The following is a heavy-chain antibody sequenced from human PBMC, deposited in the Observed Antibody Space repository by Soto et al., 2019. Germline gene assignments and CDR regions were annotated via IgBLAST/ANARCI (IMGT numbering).Heavy chain of an antibody. CDR2: IYYSGST. CDR3: ARGHYYYDTPWFDP. Sequence: PSETLSLTCTVSGGSISSGGYYWSWIRQHPGKGLEWIGYIYYSGSTYYNPSLKSRVTISVDTSKNQFSLKLSSVTAADTAVYYCARGHYYYDTPWFDPWGQGTLVTVS. D-gene: IGHD3-22*01. CDR1: GGSISSGGYY. V-gene: IGHV4-31*03. J-gene: IGHJ5*02.